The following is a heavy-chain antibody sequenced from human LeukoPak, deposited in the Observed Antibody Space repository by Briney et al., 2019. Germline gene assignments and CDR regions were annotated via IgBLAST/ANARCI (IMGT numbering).Heavy chain of an antibody. J-gene: IGHJ6*02. CDR3: ARRYCSSTSCYPYGMDV. CDR2: ISSSSSYT. Sequence: TGGSLRLSCAASGFTFSDYYMSWIRQAPGKGLEWVSYISSSSSYTNYADSVKGRFTISRDNAKNSLYLQMNSLRAEDTAVYYCARRYCSSTSCYPYGMDVWGQGTTVTVSS. D-gene: IGHD2-2*01. CDR1: GFTFSDYY. V-gene: IGHV3-11*03.